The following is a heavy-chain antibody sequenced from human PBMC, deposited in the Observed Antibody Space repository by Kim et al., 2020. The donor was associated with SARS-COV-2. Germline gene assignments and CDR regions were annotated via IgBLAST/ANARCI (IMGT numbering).Heavy chain of an antibody. CDR2: IKQDGSDP. CDR1: EFTFSNYW. CDR3: ARGGRIRGAAFDI. J-gene: IGHJ3*02. D-gene: IGHD3-16*01. V-gene: IGHV3-7*05. Sequence: GGSLRLSCTASEFTFSNYWMSWVRQAPGKGLEWVANIKQDGSDPDYVNSVKGRFTISRDNAKNLLYLQFNSPRAEDTAVYYCARGGRIRGAAFDIWGQGTTVTVSS.